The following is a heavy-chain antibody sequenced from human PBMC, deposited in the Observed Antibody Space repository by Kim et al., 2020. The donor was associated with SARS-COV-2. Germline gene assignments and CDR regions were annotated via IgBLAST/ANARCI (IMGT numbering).Heavy chain of an antibody. V-gene: IGHV3-30*01. J-gene: IGHJ4*02. D-gene: IGHD1-26*01. Sequence: DSVKGRFTNSRDNSKNTLYLQMNSLRAEDTAVYYCARDHIVGATPGYFDYWGQGTLVTVSS. CDR3: ARDHIVGATPGYFDY.